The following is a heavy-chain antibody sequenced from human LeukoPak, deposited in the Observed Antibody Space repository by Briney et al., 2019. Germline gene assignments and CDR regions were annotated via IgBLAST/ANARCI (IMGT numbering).Heavy chain of an antibody. CDR2: ITGSGGNT. D-gene: IGHD3-9*01. J-gene: IGHJ4*02. Sequence: GGSLRLSCAASGFTFSNYAMSWVRQAPGKGLEWVSAITGSGGNTYYSDSVKGRFTISRDNSKNTVFLQMNSLRAEDTAVYYCAKWGDYDVLTGYYVSDYWGQGTLVTVSS. CDR3: AKWGDYDVLTGYYVSDY. CDR1: GFTFSNYA. V-gene: IGHV3-23*01.